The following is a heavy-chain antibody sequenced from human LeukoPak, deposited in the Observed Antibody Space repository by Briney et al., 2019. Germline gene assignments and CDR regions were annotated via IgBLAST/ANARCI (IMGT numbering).Heavy chain of an antibody. CDR2: VRYDGSIQ. CDR1: GFNFHSYG. Sequence: PGGSLRLSCAVSGFNFHSYGMHWVRQAPGKGLDWVAFVRYDGSIQYYADSVKGRFAISRDNSKDTVSLQMNSLRPEDTAVYYCGKGSSTSACLDYWGQGTLVTVSS. D-gene: IGHD6-19*01. J-gene: IGHJ4*02. V-gene: IGHV3-30*02. CDR3: GKGSSTSACLDY.